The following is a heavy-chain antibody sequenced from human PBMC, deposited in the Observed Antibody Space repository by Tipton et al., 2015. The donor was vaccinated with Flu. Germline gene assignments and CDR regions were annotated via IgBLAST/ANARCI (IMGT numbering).Heavy chain of an antibody. D-gene: IGHD5-12*01. Sequence: TLSLTCTVSGGSISTSYWSWFRRPAGKGLEWIGRISTSGSTNYNASLESRVTLSRDTSKNHISLRLTSATAADTALYYCARDLRGYSGYTGGDAFDMWGRGIMVFVSS. CDR2: ISTSGST. V-gene: IGHV4-4*07. CDR3: ARDLRGYSGYTGGDAFDM. CDR1: GGSISTSY. J-gene: IGHJ3*02.